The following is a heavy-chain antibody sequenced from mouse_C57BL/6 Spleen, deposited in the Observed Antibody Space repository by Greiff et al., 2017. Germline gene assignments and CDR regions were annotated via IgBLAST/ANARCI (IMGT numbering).Heavy chain of an antibody. CDR3: AKDSYNNYPFAY. D-gene: IGHD2-5*01. V-gene: IGHV2-5*01. Sequence: VQLQESGPGLVQPSQSLSITCTVSGFSLTSYGVHWVRQSPGKGLEWLGVIWRGGSTDYNAAFMFRLSITKDNSKSQVVFNMNSLQADDTAIYYSAKDSYNNYPFAYWGQGTLVTVSA. CDR2: IWRGGST. J-gene: IGHJ3*01. CDR1: GFSLTSYG.